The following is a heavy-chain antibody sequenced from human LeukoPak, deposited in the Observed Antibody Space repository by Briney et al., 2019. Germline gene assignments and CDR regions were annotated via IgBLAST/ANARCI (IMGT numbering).Heavy chain of an antibody. V-gene: IGHV3-21*01. CDR3: ARDRGSVPAALLDC. CDR2: ISTSSSYI. D-gene: IGHD2-2*01. J-gene: IGHJ4*02. CDR1: GFTFSSYS. Sequence: GGSLRLSCAASGFTFSSYSMNWVRQAPGKGLEWVSSISTSSSYIDYADSVKGRFTISRDNAKNSLYLQMNSLRAEDTAVYYCARDRGSVPAALLDCWGQGTLVTVSS.